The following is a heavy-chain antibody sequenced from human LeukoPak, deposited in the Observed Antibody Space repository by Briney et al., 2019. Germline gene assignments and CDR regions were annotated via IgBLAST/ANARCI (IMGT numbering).Heavy chain of an antibody. CDR1: GGTFSSYA. CDR3: ARQGEGDYVFGANYYYYGMDV. V-gene: IGHV1-69*13. D-gene: IGHD4-17*01. Sequence: RASVKVSCKASGGTFSSYAISWVRQAPGQGLEWMGGIIPIFGTANYAQKFQGRVTITADESTSTAYMELSSLRSEDTAVYYCARQGEGDYVFGANYYYYGMDVWGLGTTVTVSS. J-gene: IGHJ6*02. CDR2: IIPIFGTA.